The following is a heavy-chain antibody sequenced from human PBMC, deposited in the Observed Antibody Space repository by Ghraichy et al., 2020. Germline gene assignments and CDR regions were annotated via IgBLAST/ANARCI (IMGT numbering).Heavy chain of an antibody. J-gene: IGHJ4*02. Sequence: SVKVSCKASGGTFSSYAISWVRQAPGQGLEWMGGIIPIFGTANYAQKFQGRVTITADESTSTAYMELSSLRSEDTAVYYCARAGGEYYYDSSGYYYGYWGQGTLVTVSS. CDR2: IIPIFGTA. V-gene: IGHV1-69*13. CDR3: ARAGGEYYYDSSGYYYGY. CDR1: GGTFSSYA. D-gene: IGHD3-22*01.